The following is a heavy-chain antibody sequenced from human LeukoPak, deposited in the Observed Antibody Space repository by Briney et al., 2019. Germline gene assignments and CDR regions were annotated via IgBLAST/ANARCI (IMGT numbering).Heavy chain of an antibody. CDR2: INHSGST. CDR3: ARGGMTIFGVVIGRAFDY. CDR1: GGSFSGYY. V-gene: IGHV4-34*01. Sequence: SETLSLTCAVYGGSFSGYYWSWIRQPPGKGLEWIGEINHSGSTNYNPSLKSRVTISVDTSKNQFSLKLSSVTAADTAVYYCARGGMTIFGVVIGRAFDYWGQGTLVAVSS. D-gene: IGHD3-3*01. J-gene: IGHJ4*02.